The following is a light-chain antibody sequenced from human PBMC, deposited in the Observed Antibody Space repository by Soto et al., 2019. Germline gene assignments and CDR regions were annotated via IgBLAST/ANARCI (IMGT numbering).Light chain of an antibody. J-gene: IGKJ1*01. V-gene: IGKV3-15*01. CDR2: DAS. CDR1: QSVSSN. CDR3: QQFNNWPRT. Sequence: IAMTPSPAPLSVSPGERATLSCRASQSVSSNLAWYQQNPGQAPRLLISDASTRATGIPARFSGSGSGTEFTLTISSLQSEDFAVYYCQQFNNWPRTCGQGTKV.